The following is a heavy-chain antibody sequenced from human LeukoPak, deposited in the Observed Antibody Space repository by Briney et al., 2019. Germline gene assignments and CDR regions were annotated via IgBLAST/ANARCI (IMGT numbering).Heavy chain of an antibody. Sequence: PGGSLRLSCAASGFTFRNYAMHWVRQAPGKGLEWVAVISYDGNNKYYTDSVKGRFTISRDNSKNTLFLQMNSLRAEDTAVYYCAKGVNSDYDILTGYYTDWGQGTLVTVSS. D-gene: IGHD3-9*01. V-gene: IGHV3-30-3*01. CDR2: ISYDGNNK. J-gene: IGHJ4*02. CDR3: AKGVNSDYDILTGYYTD. CDR1: GFTFRNYA.